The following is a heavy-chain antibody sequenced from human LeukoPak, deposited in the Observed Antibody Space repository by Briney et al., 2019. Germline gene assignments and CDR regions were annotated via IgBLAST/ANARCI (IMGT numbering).Heavy chain of an antibody. CDR2: ISGHNGNT. CDR3: VRGFGRDDFEF. CDR1: GYTFINHD. V-gene: IGHV1-18*01. J-gene: IGHJ3*01. D-gene: IGHD3-16*01. Sequence: ASVKVSCKGYGYTFINHDIDWVRQAAGQGLEWMGWISGHNGNTNYAQKFQGRVTMTTDTSTSTGYMELRSLRSDDTAVYYCVRGFGRDDFEFWGQGTMVTVSS.